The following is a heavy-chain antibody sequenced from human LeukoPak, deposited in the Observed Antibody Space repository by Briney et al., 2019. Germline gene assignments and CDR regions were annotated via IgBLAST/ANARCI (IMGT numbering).Heavy chain of an antibody. Sequence: GGSLRLSCAASGFTFNIYTMYWVRQAPGKGLEWVSAISGSGGSTYYADSVKGRFTISRDNSKNTLYLQMNSLRAEDTAVYYCVTAALYYYYYYMDVWGKGTTVTISS. D-gene: IGHD6-6*01. CDR1: GFTFNIYT. V-gene: IGHV3-23*01. J-gene: IGHJ6*03. CDR2: ISGSGGST. CDR3: VTAALYYYYYYMDV.